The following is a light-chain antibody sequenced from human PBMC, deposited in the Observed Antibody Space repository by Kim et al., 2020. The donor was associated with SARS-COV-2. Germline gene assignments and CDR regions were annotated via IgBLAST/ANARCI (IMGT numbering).Light chain of an antibody. Sequence: ASTGDRVTSTCRASQGISSYLAWYQQKPGKAPKLLIYAASTLQSGVPSRFSGSGSGTDFTLTISCLQSEDFATYYCQQYYSYPRTFGQGTKLEI. J-gene: IGKJ2*01. CDR2: AAS. CDR3: QQYYSYPRT. CDR1: QGISSY. V-gene: IGKV1-8*01.